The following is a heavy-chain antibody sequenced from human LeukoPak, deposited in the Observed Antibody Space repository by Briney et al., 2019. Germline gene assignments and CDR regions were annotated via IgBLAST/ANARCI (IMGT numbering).Heavy chain of an antibody. Sequence: ASVKVSCKASGYTFTGYYIHWVRQAPGQGLEWMGWINPNSGGTNYAQKFQGRVTMTRDTSISTAYMELSRLRSGDTAVYYCARDVGEYCSSTSCYASDYWGQGTLVTVSS. CDR3: ARDVGEYCSSTSCYASDY. CDR2: INPNSGGT. D-gene: IGHD2-2*01. V-gene: IGHV1-2*02. J-gene: IGHJ4*02. CDR1: GYTFTGYY.